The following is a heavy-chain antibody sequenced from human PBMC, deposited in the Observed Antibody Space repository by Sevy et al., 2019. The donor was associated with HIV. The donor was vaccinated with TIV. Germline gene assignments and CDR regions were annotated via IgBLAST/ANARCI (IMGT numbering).Heavy chain of an antibody. CDR2: ISAYSGNT. Sequence: ASVKVSCKASGYTFIMYGISWVRQAPGQGLEWMGWISAYSGNTNYAQKFQGRVTMSTDTSTSTAYMELRSLRSDDTAVYYCVRASHAYYYDSNPWFDPWGQGTLVTVSS. D-gene: IGHD3-22*01. CDR1: GYTFIMYG. J-gene: IGHJ5*02. CDR3: VRASHAYYYDSNPWFDP. V-gene: IGHV1-18*01.